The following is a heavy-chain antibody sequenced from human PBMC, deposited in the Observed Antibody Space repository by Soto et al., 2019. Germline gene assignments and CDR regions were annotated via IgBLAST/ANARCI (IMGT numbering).Heavy chain of an antibody. CDR2: ISAYNGNT. D-gene: IGHD4-4*01. V-gene: IGHV1-18*01. CDR3: AREGETVTKYYYYGMDV. Sequence: ASVKVSCKASGYTFTSYGISWVRQAPGQGLEWMGWISAYNGNTNYAQKLQGRVTMTTDTSTSTADMELRSLRADDTAVYYCAREGETVTKYYYYGMDVWGQGTTVTVSS. J-gene: IGHJ6*02. CDR1: GYTFTSYG.